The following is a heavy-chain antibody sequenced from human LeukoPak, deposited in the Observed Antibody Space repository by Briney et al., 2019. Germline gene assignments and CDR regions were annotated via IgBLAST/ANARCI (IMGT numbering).Heavy chain of an antibody. CDR2: ISWNSGSI. Sequence: GGSLRLSCAASGFTFDDYAMHWVRQAPGKGLEWVSGISWNSGSIDYADSVKGRFTISRDNAKNSLYLQMNSLRPEDTALYYCAKAYYYDSSGYMVGFDYRGQGTLVTVSS. CDR1: GFTFDDYA. J-gene: IGHJ4*02. V-gene: IGHV3-9*01. D-gene: IGHD3-22*01. CDR3: AKAYYYDSSGYMVGFDY.